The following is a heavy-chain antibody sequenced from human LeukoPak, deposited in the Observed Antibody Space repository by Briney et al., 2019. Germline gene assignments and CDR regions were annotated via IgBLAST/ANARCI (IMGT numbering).Heavy chain of an antibody. V-gene: IGHV4-59*01. J-gene: IGHJ4*01. Sequence: SETLSLACTVSGGSISSYYWSWIRQPPGKGLEWIGYIYYSGSTNYNPSLKSRVTISVDTSKNQFSLKLSSVTAADTAVYYCARGNGGNSVRLGGTNFDYWGQEPWSPSPQ. CDR1: GGSISSYY. D-gene: IGHD4-23*01. CDR3: ARGNGGNSVRLGGTNFDY. CDR2: IYYSGST.